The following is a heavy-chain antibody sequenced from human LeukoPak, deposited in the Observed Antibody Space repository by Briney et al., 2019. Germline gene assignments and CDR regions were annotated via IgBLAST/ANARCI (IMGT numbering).Heavy chain of an antibody. CDR3: ARVKGEGAHFDY. CDR1: GFIVNTNY. D-gene: IGHD1-26*01. J-gene: IGHJ4*02. V-gene: IGHV3-53*01. CDR2: IYADGNT. Sequence: GGSLRLSCAASGFIVNTNYMTWVRQAPGRGLEWVSFIYADGNTYYADSVKGRFTISRDNAKKSLYLQMHSLRAEDTAFYHCARVKGEGAHFDYWGQGTLVTVSS.